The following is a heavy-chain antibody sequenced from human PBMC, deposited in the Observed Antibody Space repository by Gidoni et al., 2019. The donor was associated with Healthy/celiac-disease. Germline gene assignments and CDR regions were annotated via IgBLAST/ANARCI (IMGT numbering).Heavy chain of an antibody. J-gene: IGHJ6*03. CDR3: AGFEGQSYYYYMDV. CDR1: GRTFSSYA. D-gene: IGHD3-16*01. V-gene: IGHV1-69*06. CDR2: IIPIFGTA. Sequence: QVQLVQSGAEVKKPGSSVTVSCKASGRTFSSYAISLVRQAPGQGLEWMGGIIPIFGTANYAQKFQGRVTITADKSTSTAYMELSSLRSEDTAVYYCAGFEGQSYYYYMDVWGKGTTVTVSS.